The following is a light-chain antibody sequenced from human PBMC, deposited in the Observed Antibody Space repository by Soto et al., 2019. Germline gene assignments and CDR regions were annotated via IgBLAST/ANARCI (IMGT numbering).Light chain of an antibody. Sequence: QSVLTQPPSVSAAPGQRVTISCSGSASNVGTHFVSWYQHLPGAAPKLLIYDNDERASEIPDRFSGSKSDTSATLTITGLQTVDEADYYCGTWDSGLTAGVFGGGTKLTVL. CDR2: DND. V-gene: IGLV1-51*01. CDR1: ASNVGTHF. CDR3: GTWDSGLTAGV. J-gene: IGLJ2*01.